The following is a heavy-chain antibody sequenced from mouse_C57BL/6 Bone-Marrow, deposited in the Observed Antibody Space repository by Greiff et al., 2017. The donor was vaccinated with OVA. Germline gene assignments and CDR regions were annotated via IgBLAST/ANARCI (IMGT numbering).Heavy chain of an antibody. Sequence: QVQLQQSGAELARPGASVKLSCKASGYTFTSYGISWVKQRPGQGLEWIGDIYPGSGSTNYNEKFKSKATLTVDTSSSTAYMQLSSLTSEDSAVYYCARRGIYDGYYEGFDYWGQGTTLTVSS. V-gene: IGHV1-55*01. J-gene: IGHJ2*01. D-gene: IGHD2-3*01. CDR1: GYTFTSYG. CDR2: IYPGSGST. CDR3: ARRGIYDGYYEGFDY.